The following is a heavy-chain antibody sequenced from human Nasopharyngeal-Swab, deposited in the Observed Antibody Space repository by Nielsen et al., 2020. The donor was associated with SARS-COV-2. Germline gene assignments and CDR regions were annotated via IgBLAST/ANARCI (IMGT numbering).Heavy chain of an antibody. CDR1: GYTFTGYY. V-gene: IGHV1-2*06. D-gene: IGHD6-19*01. CDR2: INPNSGGT. J-gene: IGHJ6*02. Sequence: ASVKVSCKASGYTFTGYYMHCVRQAPGQGLEWLGRINPNSGGTNYAQKFQGRVTMTRDTSISTAYMELSRLRSDDPAVYYCARDPTSVAGTGDYYYGMDVWGQGTTVTVSS. CDR3: ARDPTSVAGTGDYYYGMDV.